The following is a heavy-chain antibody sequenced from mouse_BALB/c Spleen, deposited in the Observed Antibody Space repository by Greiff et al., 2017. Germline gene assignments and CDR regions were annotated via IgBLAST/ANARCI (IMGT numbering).Heavy chain of an antibody. D-gene: IGHD2-4*01. J-gene: IGHJ2*01. CDR1: GFAFSSYD. CDR2: ISSGGGST. CDR3: AGGTMITLFDY. Sequence: EVKVVESGGGLVKPGGSLKLSCAASGFAFSSYDMSWVRQTPEKRLEWVAYISSGGGSTYYPDTVKGRFTISRDNAKNTLYLQMSSLKSEDTAMYYCAGGTMITLFDYWGQGTTLTVSS. V-gene: IGHV5-12-1*01.